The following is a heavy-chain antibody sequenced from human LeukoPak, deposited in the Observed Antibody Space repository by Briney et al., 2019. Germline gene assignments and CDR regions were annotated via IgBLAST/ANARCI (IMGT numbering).Heavy chain of an antibody. J-gene: IGHJ5*02. V-gene: IGHV4-39*01. D-gene: IGHD3-22*01. Sequence: SETLSLTCAVSGGSISSSSYYWGWVRQPPGKGLEWIGNIYYSGSTYYNPSLKSRVTISLDTSKNQFSLKLSSVTAADTAVYYCARGRTYYYDSSGYGDWFDPWGQGTLVTVSS. CDR1: GGSISSSSYY. CDR3: ARGRTYYYDSSGYGDWFDP. CDR2: IYYSGST.